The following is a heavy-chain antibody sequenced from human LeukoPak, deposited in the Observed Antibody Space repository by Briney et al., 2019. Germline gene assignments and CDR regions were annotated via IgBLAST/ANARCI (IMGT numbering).Heavy chain of an antibody. CDR2: INHSGST. CDR1: GGSFSGYY. J-gene: IGHJ4*02. D-gene: IGHD6-13*01. CDR3: ARRFVAAASRFDY. Sequence: SETLSLTCAVYGGSFSGYYWSWIRQPPGKGLEWIGEINHSGSTNYNPSLKSRVTISADTSKNQFSLKLSSVTAADTAVYYCARRFVAAASRFDYWGQGTLVTVSS. V-gene: IGHV4-34*01.